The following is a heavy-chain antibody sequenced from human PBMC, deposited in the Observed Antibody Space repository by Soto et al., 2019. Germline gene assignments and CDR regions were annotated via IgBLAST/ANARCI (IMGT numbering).Heavy chain of an antibody. Sequence: QLQLQESGPGLVKPSETLSLTCTVSGCSISSSSYYWGWIRQPPGKVLEWIGSIYYSGSTYYKPSPTRRVTISVDTSKIQFSLKLTSGTAADTAVDDCASLPDWGSANSWGQGTLVSVSS. CDR2: IYYSGST. CDR3: ASLPDWGSANS. CDR1: GCSISSSSYY. D-gene: IGHD3-10*01. J-gene: IGHJ4*02. V-gene: IGHV4-39*01.